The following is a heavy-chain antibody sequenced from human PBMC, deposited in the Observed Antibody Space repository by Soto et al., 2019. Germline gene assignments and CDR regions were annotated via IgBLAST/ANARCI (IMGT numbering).Heavy chain of an antibody. CDR1: GGSISSYY. Sequence: QVQLQESGPGLVKPSETLSLTCTVSGGSISSYYWSWIRQPPGKGLEWIGYIYYSGGTNYNPSLKSRVTISVDSSKNPFSLKLSSVAAADTAVYYCARRYGGNLDYWGQGTLVTVSS. CDR2: IYYSGGT. J-gene: IGHJ4*02. V-gene: IGHV4-59*08. CDR3: ARRYGGNLDY. D-gene: IGHD1-26*01.